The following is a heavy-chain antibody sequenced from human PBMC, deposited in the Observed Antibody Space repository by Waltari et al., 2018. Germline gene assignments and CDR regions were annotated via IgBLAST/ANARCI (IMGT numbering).Heavy chain of an antibody. CDR1: GFTFSSYW. V-gene: IGHV3-7*01. CDR2: KKQDGGGK. Sequence: EVQLVESGGGLVQPGGSLRLSCAASGFTFSSYWMSWVRQAPGRGLEWVANKKQDGGGKFYGDAVKGRFTISRDNAKNSLYLQVNSRRAEDTAVYYCAREGFGELLFSGYCMDVWGKGTTVTISS. CDR3: AREGFGELLFSGYCMDV. J-gene: IGHJ6*03. D-gene: IGHD3-10*01.